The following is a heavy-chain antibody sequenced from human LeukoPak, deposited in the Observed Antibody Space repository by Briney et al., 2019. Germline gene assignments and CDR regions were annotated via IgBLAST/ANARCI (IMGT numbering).Heavy chain of an antibody. CDR2: INAGYGNT. Sequence: GASVKVSCKASGYTLTSYAMHWVRQAPGQRLEWMGWINAGYGNTKYSQKLQGRVTITWGTSASTAYMELSSLRSEDTAVYYCARETRDSAEDDAFDIWGQGTMVTVSS. D-gene: IGHD3/OR15-3a*01. CDR3: ARETRDSAEDDAFDI. CDR1: GYTLTSYA. J-gene: IGHJ3*02. V-gene: IGHV1-3*01.